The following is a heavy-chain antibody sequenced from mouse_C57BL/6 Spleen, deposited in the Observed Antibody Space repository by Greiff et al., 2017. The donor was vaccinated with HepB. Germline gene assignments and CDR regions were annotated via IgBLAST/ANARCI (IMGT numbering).Heavy chain of an antibody. CDR3: ARTIITTVVATWDYYAMDY. J-gene: IGHJ4*01. D-gene: IGHD1-1*01. V-gene: IGHV5-17*01. CDR1: GFTFSDYG. Sequence: EVKLMESGGGLVKPGGSLKLSCAASGFTFSDYGMHWVRQAPEKGLEWVAYISSGSSTIYYADTVKGRFTISRDNAKNTLFLQMTSLRSEDTAMYYCARTIITTVVATWDYYAMDYWGQGTSVTVSS. CDR2: ISSGSSTI.